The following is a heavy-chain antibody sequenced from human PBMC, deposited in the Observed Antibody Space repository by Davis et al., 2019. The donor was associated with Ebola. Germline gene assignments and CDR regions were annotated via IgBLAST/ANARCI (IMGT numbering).Heavy chain of an antibody. CDR2: IYYSGST. V-gene: IGHV4-59*08. J-gene: IGHJ5*02. D-gene: IGHD6-13*01. CDR3: ARRGTSSWYAGWLDP. CDR1: GGSISSYY. Sequence: SETLSLTCTVSGGSISSYYWSWIRQPPGKGLEWIGYIYYSGSTNYNPSLKSRVTISVDTSKNQFSLKLSSVTAADTAMYYCARRGTSSWYAGWLDPWGQGTLVTVSS.